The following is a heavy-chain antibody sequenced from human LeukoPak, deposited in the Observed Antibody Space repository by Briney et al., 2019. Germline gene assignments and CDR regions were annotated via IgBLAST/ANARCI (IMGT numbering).Heavy chain of an antibody. D-gene: IGHD3-3*01. CDR3: ARGLWGDFWSGDYYYYYMDV. V-gene: IGHV1-8*03. CDR1: GYTFTGYY. J-gene: IGHJ6*03. CDR2: IIPIFGTA. Sequence: ASVKVSCKASGYTFTGYYMHWVRQAPGQGLEWMGGIIPIFGTANYAQKFQGRVTITRNTSISTAYMELSSLRSEDTAVYYCARGLWGDFWSGDYYYYYMDVWGKGTTVTVSS.